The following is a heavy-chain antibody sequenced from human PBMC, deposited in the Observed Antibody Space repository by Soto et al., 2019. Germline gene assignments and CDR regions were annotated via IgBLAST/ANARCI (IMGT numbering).Heavy chain of an antibody. Sequence: SVTSGVGDGSSRSRNSLIWVNKPPGKGLEWIGEIYHSGSTNYNPSLKSRVTISVDKSKNQFSLKLSSVTAADTAVYYCARSQRIAAAEYYYYYGMDVWGQGTTVTVSS. CDR1: DGSSRSRNS. V-gene: IGHV4-4*02. J-gene: IGHJ6*02. CDR2: IYHSGST. CDR3: ARSQRIAAAEYYYYYGMDV. D-gene: IGHD6-13*01.